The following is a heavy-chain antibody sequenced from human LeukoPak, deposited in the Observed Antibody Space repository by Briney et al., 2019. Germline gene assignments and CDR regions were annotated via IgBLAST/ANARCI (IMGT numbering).Heavy chain of an antibody. CDR1: GFTVSSNY. J-gene: IGHJ4*02. Sequence: GGSLRLSCAASGFTVSSNYMSRVRQAPGKGLEWVSVIYSGGSTYYADSAKGRFTISRDNSKNTLYLQMKSLRVEDTAVYYCARGVREGSLDYWGQGTLVTVSS. CDR2: IYSGGST. D-gene: IGHD5-24*01. CDR3: ARGVREGSLDY. V-gene: IGHV3-53*01.